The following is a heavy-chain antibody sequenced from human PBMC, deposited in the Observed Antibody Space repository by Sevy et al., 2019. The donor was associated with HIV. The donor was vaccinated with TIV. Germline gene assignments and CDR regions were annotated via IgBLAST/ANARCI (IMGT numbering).Heavy chain of an antibody. Sequence: GESLKISCVASGFTFSSYSMNWVRQAPGKGLEWVSYISSSSDSSRTLYYADSVKGRFSISRDNAKNSVHLQMTSLRVEDTAVYYCARPDLSGWYFDFWSHGTLVTVSS. CDR2: ISSSSDSSRTL. CDR3: ARPDLSGWYFDF. D-gene: IGHD6-19*01. J-gene: IGHJ4*01. CDR1: GFTFSSYS. V-gene: IGHV3-48*01.